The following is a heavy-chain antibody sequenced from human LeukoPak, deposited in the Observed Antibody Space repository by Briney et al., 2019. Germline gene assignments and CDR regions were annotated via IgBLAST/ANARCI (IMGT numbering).Heavy chain of an antibody. V-gene: IGHV4-59*12. CDR2: IYYSGST. D-gene: IGHD3-10*01. Sequence: SETLSLTCTVSGDSISSYYWSWIRQPPGKGLEWIGYIYYSGSTNYNPSLKSRVNISLDTSKNQVSLNLSSVTAADTAVYYCARGKNYYGSGSYYNAKPRPLNWFDPWGQGTLVTVSS. CDR3: ARGKNYYGSGSYYNAKPRPLNWFDP. J-gene: IGHJ5*02. CDR1: GDSISSYY.